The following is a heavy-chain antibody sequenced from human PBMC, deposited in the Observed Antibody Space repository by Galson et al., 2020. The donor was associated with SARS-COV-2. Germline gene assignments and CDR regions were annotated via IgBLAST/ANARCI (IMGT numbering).Heavy chain of an antibody. V-gene: IGHV1-2*02. CDR1: GYTFTGYY. D-gene: IGHD6-19*01. Sequence: ASVKVSCKASGYTFTGYYMHWVRQAPGQGLEWMGWINPNSGGTNYAQKFQGRVTMTRDTSISTAYMELSRLRSDDTAVYYCARAPSKRYSSGWYPGGEGIGYWGQVTLVTVSS. J-gene: IGHJ4*02. CDR2: INPNSGGT. CDR3: ARAPSKRYSSGWYPGGEGIGY.